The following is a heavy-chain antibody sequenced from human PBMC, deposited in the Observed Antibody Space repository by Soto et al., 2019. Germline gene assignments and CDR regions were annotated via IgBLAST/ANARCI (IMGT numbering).Heavy chain of an antibody. CDR1: GYTFTRYD. CDR2: MNPNRGHT. D-gene: IGHD6-13*01. V-gene: IGHV1-8*01. J-gene: IGHJ5*02. Sequence: ASVKVSCKASGYTFTRYDINWVRQATGQGPELMGWMNPNRGHTGYAQKFQGRVTMTRNTSISTAYMELSSLRSEETAVYSCARAPRRLGQLVVGGSWFDPWGQGTLVT. CDR3: ARAPRRLGQLVVGGSWFDP.